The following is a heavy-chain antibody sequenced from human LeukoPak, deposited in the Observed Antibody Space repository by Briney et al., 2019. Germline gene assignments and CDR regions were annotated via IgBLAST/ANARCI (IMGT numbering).Heavy chain of an antibody. J-gene: IGHJ4*02. Sequence: SQTLSLTCAVSGGSISSGGYSWSWIRQPPGKGLEWIGYIYHSGSTYYNPSLKSRVTISVDRSKNQFSLKLSSVTAADTAVYYCARVWGSYRYAHFDYWGQGTLVTVSS. D-gene: IGHD3-16*02. CDR3: ARVWGSYRYAHFDY. CDR2: IYHSGST. V-gene: IGHV4-30-2*01. CDR1: GGSISSGGYS.